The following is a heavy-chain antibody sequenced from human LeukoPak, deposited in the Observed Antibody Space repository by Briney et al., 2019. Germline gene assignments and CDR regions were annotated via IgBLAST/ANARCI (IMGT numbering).Heavy chain of an antibody. D-gene: IGHD6-19*01. CDR2: ISGSSSNT. CDR3: ARESAGGPDY. Sequence: ASVKVSCKAYGYTFMSHGISWVRQAPGQGLEWMGWISGSSSNTDYAQRLQGRVTMTTDTSTTTAYMELRSLRSDDTAIYYCARESAGGPDYWGQGTLVTVSS. CDR1: GYTFMSHG. V-gene: IGHV1-18*01. J-gene: IGHJ4*02.